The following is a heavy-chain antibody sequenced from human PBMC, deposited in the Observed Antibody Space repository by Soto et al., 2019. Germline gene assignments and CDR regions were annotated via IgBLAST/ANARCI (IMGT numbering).Heavy chain of an antibody. CDR3: ARDQGRSWTLYYYYGMDV. CDR2: IIPILGIA. D-gene: IGHD6-13*01. Sequence: QVQLVQSGAEVKKPGSSVKVSCKASGGTFSSYTISWVRQAPGQGLEWMGRIIPILGIANYAQKFQGRVTITADKSTSTAYMELSSLRSEDTAVYYCARDQGRSWTLYYYYGMDVWGQGTTVTVSS. J-gene: IGHJ6*02. V-gene: IGHV1-69*08. CDR1: GGTFSSYT.